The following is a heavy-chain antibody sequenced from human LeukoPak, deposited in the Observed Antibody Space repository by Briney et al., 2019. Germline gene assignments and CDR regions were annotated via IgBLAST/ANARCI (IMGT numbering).Heavy chain of an antibody. CDR1: GFTFSNYG. Sequence: GGSLRLSCEASGFTFSNYGMNWVRQAPGKGLEWVSYIRPNDGTTHYADSVKGRFTISRDNAKNTVYLEMNSLSVEDTATYYCIRDFRSADLWGQGTLVTVTS. J-gene: IGHJ5*02. CDR3: IRDFRSADL. V-gene: IGHV3-48*03. CDR2: IRPNDGTT.